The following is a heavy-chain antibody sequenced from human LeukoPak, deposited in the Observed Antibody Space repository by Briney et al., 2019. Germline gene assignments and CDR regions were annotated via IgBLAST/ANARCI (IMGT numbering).Heavy chain of an antibody. CDR3: TIGLAGDWDAFDI. V-gene: IGHV1-3*01. Sequence: ASVKVSCKTSGYTFTTCAVHWVRQALGQRLEWMGWIHADSGNTKYSQKLRGRVAIARDTSASTIYMELTSLRIEDTAVYFCTIGLAGDWDAFDIWGLGTMVTVSS. J-gene: IGHJ3*02. CDR2: IHADSGNT. D-gene: IGHD6-19*01. CDR1: GYTFTTCA.